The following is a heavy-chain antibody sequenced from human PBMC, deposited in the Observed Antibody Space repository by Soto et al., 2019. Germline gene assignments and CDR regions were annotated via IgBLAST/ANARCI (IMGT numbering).Heavy chain of an antibody. CDR1: GFTFTRYS. CDR2: ISSTTNYI. J-gene: IGHJ4*02. V-gene: IGHV3-21*06. CDR3: ARESEDLTSNLDY. Sequence: LRLSCAASGFTFTRYSMNWVRQAPGKGLEWVSSISSTTNYIYYGDSMKGRFTISRDNAKNSLYLEMNSLRAEDTAVYYCARESEDLTSNLDYWGQGTLVTVSS.